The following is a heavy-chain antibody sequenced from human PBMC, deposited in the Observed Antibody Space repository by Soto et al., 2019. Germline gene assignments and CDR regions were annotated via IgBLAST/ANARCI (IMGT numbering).Heavy chain of an antibody. CDR1: GGTFSSYA. Sequence: QVQLVQSGAEVKKPGSSVKVSCKASGGTFSSYAISWLRQAPGQGLEWMGGIIPIFCTANYAQKFQGRVTITADKYTSTAYMELSSLRSEDKAVYSWARGRTWFDPWGQGTLVTVSS. J-gene: IGHJ5*02. CDR2: IIPIFCTA. CDR3: ARGRTWFDP. V-gene: IGHV1-69*06.